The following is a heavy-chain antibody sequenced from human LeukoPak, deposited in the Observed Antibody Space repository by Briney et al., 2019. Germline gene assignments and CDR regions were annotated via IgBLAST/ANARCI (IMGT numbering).Heavy chain of an antibody. D-gene: IGHD4-17*01. V-gene: IGHV3-30*02. CDR2: IRYDGSNI. J-gene: IGHJ4*02. CDR1: GFTFSSYG. Sequence: PGGSLRLSCAASGFTFSSYGMHWVRQAPGKGLEWVSFIRYDGSNIYYADSVKGRFTISRDNSKNTLYLQMNSLRAEDTAVYYCANDSTTPLDYWGQGTLATVSS. CDR3: ANDSTTPLDY.